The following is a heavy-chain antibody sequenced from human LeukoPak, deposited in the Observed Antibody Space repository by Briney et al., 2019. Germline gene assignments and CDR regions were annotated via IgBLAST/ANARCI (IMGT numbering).Heavy chain of an antibody. CDR3: ASLISYGPSDY. CDR2: INHSGST. D-gene: IGHD5-18*01. Sequence: PETLSLTCAVYGGSFSGYYWSWIRQPPGKGLEWIGEINHSGSTNYNPSLKSRVTISVDTSKNQFSLKLSSVTAADTAVYYCASLISYGPSDYWGQGTLVTVSS. CDR1: GGSFSGYY. V-gene: IGHV4-34*01. J-gene: IGHJ4*02.